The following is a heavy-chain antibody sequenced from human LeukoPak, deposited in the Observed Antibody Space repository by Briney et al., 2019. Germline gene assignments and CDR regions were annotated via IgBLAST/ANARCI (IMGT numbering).Heavy chain of an antibody. CDR2: IYPGDSDT. D-gene: IGHD3-22*01. J-gene: IGHJ6*02. CDR1: GYRFTSYW. CDR3: ARSPDSSGYYRRGYYYGMDV. Sequence: GESLKISCKGSGYRFTSYWIGWVRQMPGKGLEWMGIIYPGDSDTRYSPSFQGQVTISADKSISTAYLQWSSLKASDTAMYYCARSPDSSGYYRRGYYYGMDVWGQGTTVTVSS. V-gene: IGHV5-51*01.